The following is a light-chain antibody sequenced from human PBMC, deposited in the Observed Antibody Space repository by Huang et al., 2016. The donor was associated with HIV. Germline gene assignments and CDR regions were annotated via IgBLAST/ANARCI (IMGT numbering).Light chain of an antibody. CDR1: QSLLHTNGYNY. CDR3: MQALQTPQVT. J-gene: IGKJ4*01. Sequence: DIVMTQSPLSLPVTPGEPASISCRSSQSLLHTNGYNYLDWCLQKPGQSPQLLIYLGSNRASGVPDRFSGSGSGTDFTLKISKVEPEDVGVYYCMQALQTPQVTFGGGTKVEI. V-gene: IGKV2-28*01. CDR2: LGS.